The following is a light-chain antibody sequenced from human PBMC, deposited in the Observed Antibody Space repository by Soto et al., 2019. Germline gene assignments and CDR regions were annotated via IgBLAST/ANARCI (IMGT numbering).Light chain of an antibody. CDR1: QSVLESSNNKNY. CDR3: QQYYSTLFS. CDR2: WAS. V-gene: IGKV4-1*01. Sequence: DIVMTQSPDSLAVSLGERATIICKSSQSVLESSNNKNYLAWYQQKPGQPPKLLIYWASTRESGVPDRFSGSGSGTDFTLTISSLQAEDVAVYYCQQYYSTLFSFGPGTKVDIK. J-gene: IGKJ3*01.